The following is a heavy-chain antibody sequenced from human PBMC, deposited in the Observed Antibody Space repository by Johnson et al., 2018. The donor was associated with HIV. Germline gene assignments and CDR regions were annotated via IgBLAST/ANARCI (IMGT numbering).Heavy chain of an antibody. CDR3: ASTNRVETGGRVGGVDI. D-gene: IGHD6-19*01. J-gene: IGHJ3*02. Sequence: VQLVESGGGVVRPGGSQRLSCAASGITSDDYGMSWVRQSPGKGLEWVSTINWNGGRTGYADSVKGRFTISRDNAKNSLYVQMNSLRAEDTAVYYCASTNRVETGGRVGGVDIWGKGTMVRVSS. V-gene: IGHV3-20*04. CDR2: INWNGGRT. CDR1: GITSDDYG.